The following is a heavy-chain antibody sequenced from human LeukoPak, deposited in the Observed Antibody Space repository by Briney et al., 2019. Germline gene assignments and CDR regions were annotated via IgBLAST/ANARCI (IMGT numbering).Heavy chain of an antibody. CDR3: ARGAYYYDSSGYYSDAFDI. J-gene: IGHJ3*02. D-gene: IGHD3-22*01. CDR2: IYYSGST. CDR1: GGSISSGGYY. Sequence: SQTLSLTCTVSGGSISSGGYYWSWIRQHTGKGLECIGYIYYSGSTYYNPSLKSRVTISVDTSKNQFSLKLSSVTAADTAVYYCARGAYYYDSSGYYSDAFDIWGQGTMVTVSS. V-gene: IGHV4-31*03.